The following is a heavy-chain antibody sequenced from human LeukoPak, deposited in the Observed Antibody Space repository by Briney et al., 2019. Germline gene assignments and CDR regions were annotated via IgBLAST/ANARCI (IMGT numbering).Heavy chain of an antibody. CDR3: ARKALTTDDY. J-gene: IGHJ4*02. V-gene: IGHV3-48*01. CDR1: GFTFSSYS. CDR2: ISSSSSTI. D-gene: IGHD4-11*01. Sequence: PGGSLRLSCAASGFTFSSYSMNWVRQAPGKGLEWVSYISSSSSTIYYADSVRGRFTIFRDNAKNSLYLQMNSLRAEDTAVYYCARKALTTDDYWGQGTLVTVSS.